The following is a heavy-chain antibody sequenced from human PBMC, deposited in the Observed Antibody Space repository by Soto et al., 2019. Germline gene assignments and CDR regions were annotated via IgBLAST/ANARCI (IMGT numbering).Heavy chain of an antibody. CDR1: GFTFSSYG. CDR3: GRDLATIFGGAY. V-gene: IGHV3-30*03. J-gene: IGHJ4*02. CDR2: ISYDGSYK. Sequence: QVQLVESGGGVVQPGRSLRLSCAASGFTFSSYGMHWVRQAPGKGVEWVAVISYDGSYKYYADSVQGRFTISRDNSKNTLYLQMDSLYTGDTAVYYCGRDLATIFGGAYWGQGTLVTVSS. D-gene: IGHD3-3*01.